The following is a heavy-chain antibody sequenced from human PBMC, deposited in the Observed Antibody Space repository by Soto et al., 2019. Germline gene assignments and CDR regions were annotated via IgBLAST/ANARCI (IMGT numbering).Heavy chain of an antibody. CDR1: GFTLSDHY. V-gene: IGHV3-72*01. CDR2: SRNSAYSYTT. D-gene: IGHD6-13*01. Sequence: EVQLVESGGGLVQPGGSLRLSCEASGFTLSDHYMGWVRQAPGKGLEWVGRSRNSAYSYTTEYAASVTGRFTVSRDDSRNSLYLQMNNLKSDDTAVYYCARGRTADQTWDFDYWGQGTLVTVSS. J-gene: IGHJ4*02. CDR3: ARGRTADQTWDFDY.